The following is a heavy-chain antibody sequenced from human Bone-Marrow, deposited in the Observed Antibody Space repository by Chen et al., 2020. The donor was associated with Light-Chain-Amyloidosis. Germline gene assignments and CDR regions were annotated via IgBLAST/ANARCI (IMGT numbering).Heavy chain of an antibody. CDR1: GYTFPNYW. J-gene: IGHJ4*02. CDR3: ARRRDGYNFDY. D-gene: IGHD5-12*01. Sequence: EVQLEQSGPEVKKPGESLKISCTGSGYTFPNYWIGWVRQMPGKGLEWMGVIYPDDSDARYSPSFEGQVTISADKSITTAYLQWRSLKASDTAMYYCARRRDGYNFDYWGQGTLVTLSS. CDR2: IYPDDSDA. V-gene: IGHV5-51*01.